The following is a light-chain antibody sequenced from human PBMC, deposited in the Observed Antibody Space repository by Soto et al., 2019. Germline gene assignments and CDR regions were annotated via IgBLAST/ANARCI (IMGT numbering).Light chain of an antibody. Sequence: QSALTQPASVSGSPGQSVSISCTGSTSDVGAYNYVAWYQHKPGKAPRLLIYEVDHRPSGISPRFSGSKSGNTASLTISGLQTDNEADCYCSSYSVINTAVFGGGTKLSVL. J-gene: IGLJ3*02. CDR2: EVD. CDR3: SSYSVINTAV. CDR1: TSDVGAYNY. V-gene: IGLV2-14*01.